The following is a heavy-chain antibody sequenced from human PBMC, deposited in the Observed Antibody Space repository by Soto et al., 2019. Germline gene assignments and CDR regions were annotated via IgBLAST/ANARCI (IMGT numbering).Heavy chain of an antibody. V-gene: IGHV3-23*01. J-gene: IGHJ4*02. CDR3: AKDRVGYNWNYGPPDY. D-gene: IGHD1-7*01. CDR2: LSSGGGTT. Sequence: PAARLGVAFEESIYSLDKYAGKCVGLGAWRILEWVSALSSGGGTTNYADYVKGRFTISRDNYKNKLFLQMNSLRAEDTAVYYCAKDRVGYNWNYGPPDYWGLGTLVTVS. CDR1: IYSLDKYA.